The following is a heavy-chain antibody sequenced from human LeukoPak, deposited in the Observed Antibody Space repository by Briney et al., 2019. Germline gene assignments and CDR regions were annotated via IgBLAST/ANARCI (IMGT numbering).Heavy chain of an antibody. V-gene: IGHV3-21*03. CDR2: IISSSSFV. D-gene: IGHD2-2*01. CDR3: ARDFGGYCSSSSCYLGFLDY. J-gene: IGHJ4*02. CDR1: GFTFSSYT. Sequence: GGSLRLSCAASGFTFSSYTMNWVRQAPGKGLEWVSSIISSSSFVYYADSVKGRFTISRDNAKNSLYLQMNSLRAEDTAVYYCARDFGGYCSSSSCYLGFLDYWGQGTLVTVSS.